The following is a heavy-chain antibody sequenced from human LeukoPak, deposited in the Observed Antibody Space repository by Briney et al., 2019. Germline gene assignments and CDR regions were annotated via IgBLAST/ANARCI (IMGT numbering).Heavy chain of an antibody. V-gene: IGHV3-33*01. CDR2: IWYDGSKT. CDR1: GFTLSNFF. CDR3: ARARLGTGTGYHFDY. J-gene: IGHJ4*02. Sequence: GTSLRLSCAASGFTLSNFFMHWVRQAPGKGLEWESLIWYDGSKTYYLDSVKGRFTTSRDNSTDTVYIQMNSRRAEDTAVYHCARARLGTGTGYHFDYWGQGIPVTVSS. D-gene: IGHD2-8*02.